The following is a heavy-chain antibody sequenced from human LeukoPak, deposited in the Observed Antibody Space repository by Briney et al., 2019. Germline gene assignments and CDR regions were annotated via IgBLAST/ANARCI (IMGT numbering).Heavy chain of an antibody. CDR3: ARSPPYYDFWSGFTSDYYYYMDV. V-gene: IGHV1-69*05. Sequence: SVKVSCKASGGTFSSYAIRWGRQPPGEGVEWMGGIIPIFGTANYEQKFQGGVTITTDESTSTAYMELSSLRSEDTAVYYCARSPPYYDFWSGFTSDYYYYMDVWGKGTTVTVSS. CDR1: GGTFSSYA. J-gene: IGHJ6*03. D-gene: IGHD3-3*01. CDR2: IIPIFGTA.